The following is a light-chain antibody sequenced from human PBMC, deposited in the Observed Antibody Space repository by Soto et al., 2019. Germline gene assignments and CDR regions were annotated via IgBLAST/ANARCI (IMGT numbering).Light chain of an antibody. J-gene: IGKJ1*01. V-gene: IGKV1-5*01. CDR2: DAS. CDR3: QQSST. Sequence: DIQMTQSPSTLSASVGDRVTITCRASQSISSWLAWYQQKPGKAPKLLIYDASSLESGVPSRFSGSGSRTEFTLTISSLQPDDFATYYFQQSSTFGQGTKVEIK. CDR1: QSISSW.